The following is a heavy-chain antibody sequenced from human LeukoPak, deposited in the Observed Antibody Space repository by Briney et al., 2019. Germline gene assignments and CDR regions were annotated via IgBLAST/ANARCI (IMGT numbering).Heavy chain of an antibody. J-gene: IGHJ3*02. D-gene: IGHD1-26*01. CDR2: ISSSSSYI. V-gene: IGHV3-21*01. Sequence: PGGSLRLSCAASGFTSSSYSMNWVRQAPGKGLEWVSSISSSSSYIYYADSVKGRFTISRDNAQNSLYLQMNSLRAEDTAVYYCAESRRIVGAYDAFDIWGQGTMVTVSS. CDR1: GFTSSSYS. CDR3: AESRRIVGAYDAFDI.